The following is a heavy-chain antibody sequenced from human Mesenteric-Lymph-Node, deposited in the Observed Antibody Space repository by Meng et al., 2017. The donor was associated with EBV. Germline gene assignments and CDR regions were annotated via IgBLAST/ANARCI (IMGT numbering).Heavy chain of an antibody. J-gene: IGHJ4*02. CDR3: ARGYSSSWYYCDY. V-gene: IGHV4-4*02. Sequence: QVQLQESGPGLVKPSGTLSLTCALSGVSISSSNWWSWVRQSPGQGLEWIGEIYHSGSTHYNPSLRSRVTISLDTSKNQFSLKLSSVTAADTAVYYCARGYSSSWYYCDYWGQGTLVTVSA. CDR2: IYHSGST. CDR1: GVSISSSNW. D-gene: IGHD6-13*01.